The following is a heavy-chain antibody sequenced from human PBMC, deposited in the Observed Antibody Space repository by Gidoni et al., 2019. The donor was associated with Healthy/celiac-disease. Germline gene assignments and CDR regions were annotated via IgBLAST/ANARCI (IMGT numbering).Heavy chain of an antibody. CDR3: ARIGSIVGAIPFDY. J-gene: IGHJ4*02. CDR2: INHSGST. CDR1: GGSFSGYY. V-gene: IGHV4-34*01. D-gene: IGHD1-26*01. Sequence: QVQLQQWGAGLLKPSETLSLTCAVYGGSFSGYYWSWIRQPPGKGLEWIGEINHSGSTNYNPSLKSRVTISVDTSKNQFSLKLSSVTAADTAVYYCARIGSIVGAIPFDYWGQGTLVTVSS.